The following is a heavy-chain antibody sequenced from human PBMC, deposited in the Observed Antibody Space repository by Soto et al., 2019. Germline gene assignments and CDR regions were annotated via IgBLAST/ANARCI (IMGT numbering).Heavy chain of an antibody. CDR1: GFTFSSYA. V-gene: IGHV3-23*01. CDR2: ISGSGGST. J-gene: IGHJ4*02. D-gene: IGHD6-19*01. Sequence: EVQLLESGGGLVQTGGSLRLSCAASGFTFSSYAMRWVRQAPGKGLEWVSAISGSGGSTYYADSVKGRFTISRDNSMNTLYLEMSSLRVEDTAVYYWARGGSGCEYDYWGQGTLVTVSS. CDR3: ARGGSGCEYDY.